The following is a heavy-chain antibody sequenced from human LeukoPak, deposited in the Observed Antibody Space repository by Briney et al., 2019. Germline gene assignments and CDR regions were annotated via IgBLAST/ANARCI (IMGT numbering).Heavy chain of an antibody. J-gene: IGHJ4*02. CDR2: IYYSGST. Sequence: SETLSLTCTVSGGSISSYYWSWIRQPPGKGLEWIGYIYYSGSTNYNPSLKSRVTISVDTSKNQFSLKLSSVTAADTAVYYCARLGEQQLKFDYWGQGTLVTVSS. CDR3: ARLGEQQLKFDY. V-gene: IGHV4-59*01. D-gene: IGHD6-13*01. CDR1: GGSISSYY.